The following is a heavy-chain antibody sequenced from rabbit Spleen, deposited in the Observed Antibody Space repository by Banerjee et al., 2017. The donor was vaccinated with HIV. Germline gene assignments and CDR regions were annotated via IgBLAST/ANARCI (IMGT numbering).Heavy chain of an antibody. Sequence: QSLEESGGDLVKPEGSLTLTCTASGFSFSSTYDMCWVRQAPGKGLEWIGCIYTDTDTTYYTTWAKGRFIMFRTSSTTVTLQMTSLTAADTATYFCARETDSGWGVVSFYFNLWGPGTLVTVS. V-gene: IGHV1S40*01. CDR3: ARETDSGWGVVSFYFNL. CDR1: GFSFSSTYD. CDR2: IYTDTDTT. J-gene: IGHJ4*01. D-gene: IGHD4-1*01.